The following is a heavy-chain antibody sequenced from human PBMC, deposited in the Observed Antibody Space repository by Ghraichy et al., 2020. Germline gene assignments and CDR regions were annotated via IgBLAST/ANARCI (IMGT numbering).Heavy chain of an antibody. CDR2: IRYDGSNK. J-gene: IGHJ5*02. CDR3: AKFGQWLNYNWFDP. V-gene: IGHV3-30*02. D-gene: IGHD6-19*01. Sequence: GGSLRLSCAASGFTFSSYGMHWVRQAPGKGLEWVAFIRYDGSNKYYADSVKGRFTISRDNSKNTLYLQMNSLRAEDTAVYYCAKFGQWLNYNWFDPWGQGTLVTVSP. CDR1: GFTFSSYG.